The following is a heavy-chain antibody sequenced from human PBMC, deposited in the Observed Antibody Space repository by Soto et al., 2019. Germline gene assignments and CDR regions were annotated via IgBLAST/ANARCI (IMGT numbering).Heavy chain of an antibody. CDR3: ARDLGYFIPLVPAAISYQPRRDAFDI. CDR1: GHTFTSYG. J-gene: IGHJ3*02. Sequence: EASVKVSCKASGHTFTSYGISWVRQAPGQGLEWMGWISAYNGNTNYAQKLQGRVTMTTDTSTSTAYMELRSLRSDDTAVYYCARDLGYFIPLVPAAISYQPRRDAFDIWGQGPLVTVSS. D-gene: IGHD2-2*01. CDR2: ISAYNGNT. V-gene: IGHV1-18*01.